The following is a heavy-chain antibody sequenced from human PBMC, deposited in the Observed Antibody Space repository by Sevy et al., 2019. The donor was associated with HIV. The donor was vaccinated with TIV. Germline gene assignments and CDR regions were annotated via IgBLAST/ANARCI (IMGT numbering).Heavy chain of an antibody. CDR1: GGSITSLY. CDR3: AGENAWGRGYS. Sequence: SETLSLTCTVSGGSITSLYWNWIRQPQGKGLEWIANIYYNGHINYNPSLKTRFTLSLDTSKNQFSLRLSSVTAAATAMYYCAGENAWGRGYSWGQGTLVTVSS. D-gene: IGHD1-26*01. J-gene: IGHJ4*02. V-gene: IGHV4-59*08. CDR2: IYYNGHI.